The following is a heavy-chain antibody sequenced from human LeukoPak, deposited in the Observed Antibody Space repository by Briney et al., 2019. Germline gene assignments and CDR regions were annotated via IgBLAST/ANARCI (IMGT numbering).Heavy chain of an antibody. J-gene: IGHJ4*02. CDR3: ARGRYDFWSGYPDPTTKFDY. D-gene: IGHD3-3*01. CDR2: INHSGST. CDR1: GGSFSGDY. Sequence: SETLSLTCAVYGGSFSGDYWSWIRQPPGKGLEWIGEINHSGSTNYNPSLKSRVTISVDTSKNQFSLKLSSVTAADTAVYYCARGRYDFWSGYPDPTTKFDYWGQGTLVTVSS. V-gene: IGHV4-34*01.